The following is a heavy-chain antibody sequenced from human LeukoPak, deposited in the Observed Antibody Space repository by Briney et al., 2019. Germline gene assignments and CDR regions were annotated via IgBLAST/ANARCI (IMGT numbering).Heavy chain of an antibody. CDR2: INPNSGGT. CDR3: ARDPPRAAADGNY. CDR1: GYTFTSYY. J-gene: IGHJ4*02. D-gene: IGHD6-13*01. V-gene: IGHV1-2*02. Sequence: GASVKVSCKASGYTFTSYYMHWVRQAPGQGLEWMGWINPNSGGTNYAQKFQGRVTMTRDTSISTAYMELSRLRSDDTAVYYCARDPPRAAADGNYWGQGTLVTVSS.